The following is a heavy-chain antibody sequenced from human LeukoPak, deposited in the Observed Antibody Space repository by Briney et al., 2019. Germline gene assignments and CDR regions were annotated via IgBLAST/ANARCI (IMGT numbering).Heavy chain of an antibody. D-gene: IGHD3-3*01. CDR2: NYYSGST. V-gene: IGHV4-59*01. CDR1: GGSISSFY. Sequence: SETLSLTCTVSGGSISSFYWSWIRQPPGKGLEWIGYNYYSGSTNYNPSLKSRVTISVDTSKNQFSLKLSSVTVADTAVYYCARDDFWAPFDPWGQGTLVTVSS. CDR3: ARDDFWAPFDP. J-gene: IGHJ5*02.